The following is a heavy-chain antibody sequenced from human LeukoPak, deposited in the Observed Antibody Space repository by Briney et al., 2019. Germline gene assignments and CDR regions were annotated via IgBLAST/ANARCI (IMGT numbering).Heavy chain of an antibody. CDR3: ARHVGAWHRIDF. CDR2: IYYTGSS. D-gene: IGHD4-17*01. V-gene: IGHV4-59*08. J-gene: IGHJ4*02. CDR1: GASVSSHF. Sequence: PSETLSLTCTVSGASVSSHFWSWIRQPPGKGLEWIGYIYYTGSSNYNPSLKSRVAMSVDTSKNQFSLRLSSVTAADTAVYFCARHVGAWHRIDFWGQGTLFTVSS.